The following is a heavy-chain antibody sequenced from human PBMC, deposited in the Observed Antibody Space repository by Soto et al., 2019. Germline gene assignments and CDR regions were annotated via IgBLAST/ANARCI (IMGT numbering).Heavy chain of an antibody. CDR2: ISNSGSGT. Sequence: GGSLRLSCAASGFTFNNYAMSWVRQAPGKGLEWVSAISNSGSGTYYADSVQGRFTISRDNSKNTLYLQMNSLRAEDTAVYYCAKEFPETTTGTNIAFDIWGQGTKVTVSS. CDR3: AKEFPETTTGTNIAFDI. CDR1: GFTFNNYA. V-gene: IGHV3-23*01. D-gene: IGHD1-7*01. J-gene: IGHJ3*02.